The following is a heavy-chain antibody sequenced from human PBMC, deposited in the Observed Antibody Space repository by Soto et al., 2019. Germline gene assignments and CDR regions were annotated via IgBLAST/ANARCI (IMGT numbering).Heavy chain of an antibody. CDR3: AREVDYGDSTTFEI. CDR2: IFHSGST. CDR1: SGSISSNNW. V-gene: IGHV4-4*02. D-gene: IGHD4-17*01. Sequence: QLQLQESGPGLVKPSGTLSLTCAVSSGSISSNNWWSWVRQPPGKGLEWIGKIFHSGSTNYIPSLKSRVTIFIDKSKNQFSLKLNSVTAADTAVYYCAREVDYGDSTTFEIWGQGTMVIVSS. J-gene: IGHJ3*02.